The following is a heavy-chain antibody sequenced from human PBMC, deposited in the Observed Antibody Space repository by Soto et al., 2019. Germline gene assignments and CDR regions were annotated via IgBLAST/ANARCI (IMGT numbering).Heavy chain of an antibody. J-gene: IGHJ4*02. Sequence: QVRLVQSGAEVKKPGASVKVSCKASGYIFTNNYLHWVRQAPGQGLEWMEIINPNGGSTNRAQEFQGRITFARDTATGTVYLYLSRLTSEDTAVYYCARGFYSGDKWGQGTLVTVSS. D-gene: IGHD2-21*01. CDR2: INPNGGST. V-gene: IGHV1-46*01. CDR3: ARGFYSGDK. CDR1: GYIFTNNY.